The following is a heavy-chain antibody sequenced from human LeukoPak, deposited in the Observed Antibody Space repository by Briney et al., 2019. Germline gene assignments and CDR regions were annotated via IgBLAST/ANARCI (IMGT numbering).Heavy chain of an antibody. CDR2: ISSDGTNT. J-gene: IGHJ6*03. V-gene: IGHV3-74*01. Sequence: GGSPRLSCAASGFTFSTYWMHWVGQAPGTGLVWVSRISSDGTNTYYADSVKGRFSISRDNAKNTLYLQMNSLRAEDTAVYYCARVYYYYYMDVWGKGTTVAVSS. CDR3: ARVYYYYYMDV. CDR1: GFTFSTYW.